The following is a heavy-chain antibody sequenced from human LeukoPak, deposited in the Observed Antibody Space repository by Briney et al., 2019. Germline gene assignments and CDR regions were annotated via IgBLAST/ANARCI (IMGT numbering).Heavy chain of an antibody. CDR3: ARRGLYCTNGVCYSFYFDY. CDR1: GGSISSSSYY. D-gene: IGHD2-8*01. Sequence: PSETLSLTCTVSGGSISSSSYYWGWIRQPPGKGLEWIGSIYYSGSTYYNPSLKSRVTISVDTSKNQFSLKLSSVTAADTAVYYCARRGLYCTNGVCYSFYFDYWGQGTLVTVSS. J-gene: IGHJ4*02. V-gene: IGHV4-39*01. CDR2: IYYSGST.